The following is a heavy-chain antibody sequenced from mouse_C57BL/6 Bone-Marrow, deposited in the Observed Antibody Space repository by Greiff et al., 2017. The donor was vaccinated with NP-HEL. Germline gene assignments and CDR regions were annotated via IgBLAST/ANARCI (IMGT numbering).Heavy chain of an antibody. D-gene: IGHD1-1*01. Sequence: EVQLVESGGGLVKPGGSLKLSCAASGFTFSSYAMSWVRQTPEKRLEWVATISDGGSYTYYPDNVKGRFTISRDNAKNNLYLQMSHLKSEDTAMYYCARVGGSSYGDAMDYWGQGTSVTVSS. J-gene: IGHJ4*01. V-gene: IGHV5-4*01. CDR3: ARVGGSSYGDAMDY. CDR1: GFTFSSYA. CDR2: ISDGGSYT.